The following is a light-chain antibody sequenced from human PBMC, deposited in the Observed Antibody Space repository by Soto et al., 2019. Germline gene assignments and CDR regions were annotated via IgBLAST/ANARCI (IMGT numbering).Light chain of an antibody. J-gene: IGKJ4*01. CDR1: QSVGNF. CDR2: DAS. CDR3: QQRSNWPPPT. V-gene: IGKV3-11*01. Sequence: EVVLTQSPAILSLSPGERATLSCRASQSVGNFLTWYQQKPGQAPRLLIYDASTRATGIPARFSGSGSGTDFTLTISSLEPEDFAVYYCQQRSNWPPPTFGGGTKVDIK.